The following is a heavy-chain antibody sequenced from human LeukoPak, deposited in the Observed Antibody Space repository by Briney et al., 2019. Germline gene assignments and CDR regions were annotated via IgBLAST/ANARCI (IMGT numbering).Heavy chain of an antibody. CDR3: ARRTKENFYDSSGYYYRLDY. Sequence: PGGSLRLSCAASGFTFSSYSMNWVRQAPGKGLEWVSYISSTSSIIYYADSVKGRFTVSRDNAKNSLYLQMNSLRAEDTAVYYCARRTKENFYDSSGYYYRLDYWGQGTLVTVSS. J-gene: IGHJ4*02. D-gene: IGHD3-22*01. V-gene: IGHV3-48*01. CDR2: ISSTSSII. CDR1: GFTFSSYS.